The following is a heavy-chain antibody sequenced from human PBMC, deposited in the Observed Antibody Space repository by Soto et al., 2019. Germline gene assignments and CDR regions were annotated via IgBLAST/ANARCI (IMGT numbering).Heavy chain of an antibody. Sequence: SGPTLVNPTQTLTLTCTFSGFSLSTSGVGVGWIRQPPGKALEWLALIYWDDDKRYSPSLKSRLTITKDTSKNQVVLTMTNMDPVETDKYYCQQGIKSFGVVNPNWFDPWGQAILVNVS. CDR2: IYWDDDK. D-gene: IGHD3-3*01. J-gene: IGHJ5*02. CDR3: QQGIKSFGVVNPNWFDP. CDR1: GFSLSTSGVG. V-gene: IGHV2-5*02.